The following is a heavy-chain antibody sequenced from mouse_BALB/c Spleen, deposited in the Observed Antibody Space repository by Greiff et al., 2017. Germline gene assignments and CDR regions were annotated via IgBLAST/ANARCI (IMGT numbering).Heavy chain of an antibody. Sequence: VKLMESGAELVRPGASVTLSCKASGYTFTDYEMHWVKQTPVHGLEWIGAIDPETGGTAYNQKFKGKATLTADKSSSTAYMELRSLTSEDSAVYYCTRSTYWYFDVWGAGTTVTVSS. CDR3: TRSTYWYFDV. CDR1: GYTFTDYE. CDR2: IDPETGGT. J-gene: IGHJ1*01. V-gene: IGHV1-15*01.